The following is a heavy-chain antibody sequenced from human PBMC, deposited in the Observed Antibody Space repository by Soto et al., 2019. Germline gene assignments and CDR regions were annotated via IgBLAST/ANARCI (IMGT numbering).Heavy chain of an antibody. D-gene: IGHD6-13*01. Sequence: PGGSLRLSCAASGFTFSSYEMSWVRQAPGKGLEWVSYISSSGSPIYYADSVKGRFTISRDNAKNSLYLQMNSLRAEDTAVYYCAKYSSSWYVAFDIWGPGTLVTVSS. CDR1: GFTFSSYE. CDR2: ISSSGSPI. J-gene: IGHJ3*02. CDR3: AKYSSSWYVAFDI. V-gene: IGHV3-48*03.